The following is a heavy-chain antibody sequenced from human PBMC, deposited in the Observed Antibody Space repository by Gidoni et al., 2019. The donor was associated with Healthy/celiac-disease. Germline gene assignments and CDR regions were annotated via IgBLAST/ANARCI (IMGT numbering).Heavy chain of an antibody. Sequence: QVQLQESGPGLVKPSETLSLTCTVSGYSIGSGYYWGWIRQPPGKGLEWIGSIYHSGSTYYNPSLKSRVTISVDTSKNQFSLKLSSVTAADTAVYYCARDTDGSGSYYMGYYYYGMDVWGQGTTVTVSS. CDR3: ARDTDGSGSYYMGYYYYGMDV. CDR1: GYSIGSGYY. V-gene: IGHV4-38-2*02. D-gene: IGHD3-10*01. J-gene: IGHJ6*02. CDR2: IYHSGST.